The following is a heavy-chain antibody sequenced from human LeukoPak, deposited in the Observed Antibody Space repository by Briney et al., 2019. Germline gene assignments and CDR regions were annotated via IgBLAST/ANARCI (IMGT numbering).Heavy chain of an antibody. J-gene: IGHJ1*01. V-gene: IGHV3-48*03. Sequence: GGSLRLSCAASGFTFNNYEMNWIRQAPGKGLEWISYISSSAITIYYADSVKGRFTISRDNAKNSLYLQMNSLRVEDTAVSYCARDRYNEYFHYWGQGTLVTVSS. CDR3: ARDRYNEYFHY. CDR2: ISSSAITI. CDR1: GFTFNNYE. D-gene: IGHD3-9*01.